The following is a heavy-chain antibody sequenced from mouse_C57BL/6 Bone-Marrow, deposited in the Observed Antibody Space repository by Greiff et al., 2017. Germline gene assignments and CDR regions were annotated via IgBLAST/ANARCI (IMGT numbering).Heavy chain of an antibody. D-gene: IGHD1-1*01. CDR2: FYPGSGSI. V-gene: IGHV1-62-2*01. CDR1: GYTFTEYT. J-gene: IGHJ3*01. Sequence: VKLVESGAELVKPGASVKLSCKASGYTFTEYTIHWVKQRSGQGLEWIGWFYPGSGSIKYNEKFKDKATLTADKSSSTVYMELSRLTSEDSAVYFCARHEEEVSSYPAWFAYWGQGTLVTVSA. CDR3: ARHEEEVSSYPAWFAY.